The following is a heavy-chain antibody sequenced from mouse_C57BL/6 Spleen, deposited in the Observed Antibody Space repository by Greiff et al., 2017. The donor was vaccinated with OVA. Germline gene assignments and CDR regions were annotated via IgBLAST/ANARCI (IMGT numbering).Heavy chain of an antibody. J-gene: IGHJ1*03. V-gene: IGHV5-16*01. Sequence: EVKLVESEGGLVQPGSSMKLSCTASGFTFSDYYMAWVRQVPEKGLEWVANINYDGSSTYYLDSLKSRFIISRDNAKNILYLQMSSLKSEDTATYYCARETIVTTHWYFDVWGTGTTVTVSS. D-gene: IGHD2-5*01. CDR3: ARETIVTTHWYFDV. CDR2: INYDGSST. CDR1: GFTFSDYY.